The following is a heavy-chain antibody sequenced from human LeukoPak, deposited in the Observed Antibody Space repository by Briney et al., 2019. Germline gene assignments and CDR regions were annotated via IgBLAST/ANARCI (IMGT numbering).Heavy chain of an antibody. CDR3: ARGSPHCSGGSCYSRLFVY. CDR1: GYTFTSYY. D-gene: IGHD2-15*01. J-gene: IGHJ4*02. CDR2: ISAYNGKT. Sequence: ASVKVSCKASGYTFTSYYMHWVRQAPGQGLEWMGWISAYNGKTDYAQKVQGRVTMTTDTSTSTAYMELRSLRSEDTAVYYCARGSPHCSGGSCYSRLFVYWGQGTLVTVSS. V-gene: IGHV1-18*04.